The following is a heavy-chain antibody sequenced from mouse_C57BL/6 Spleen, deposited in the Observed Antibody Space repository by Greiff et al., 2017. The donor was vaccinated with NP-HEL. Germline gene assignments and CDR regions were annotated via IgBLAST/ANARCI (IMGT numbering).Heavy chain of an antibody. Sequence: QVQLKESGPELVKPGASVKISCKASGYAFSSSWMNWVKQRPGKGLEWIGRIYPGDGDTNYNGKFKGKATLTADKSSSTAYMQLSSLTSEDSAVYFCARGGYDGYYVMDYWGQGTSVTVSS. CDR3: ARGGYDGYYVMDY. CDR2: IYPGDGDT. CDR1: GYAFSSSW. V-gene: IGHV1-82*01. D-gene: IGHD2-3*01. J-gene: IGHJ4*01.